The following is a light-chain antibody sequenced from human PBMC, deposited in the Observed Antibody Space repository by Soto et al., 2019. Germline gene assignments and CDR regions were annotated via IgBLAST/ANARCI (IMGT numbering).Light chain of an antibody. V-gene: IGKV3-20*01. CDR2: RAS. Sequence: VVLTQSPGTLSLSPGERATLSCRASQTLSRSYLAWYQQKPGQAPRLLIFRASSRATGIPDRFSGSGSGTDFTLTISRLEPEDFAVYYCQRYDSSPDKYTLGQGTKLEIK. CDR1: QTLSRSY. CDR3: QRYDSSPDKYT. J-gene: IGKJ2*01.